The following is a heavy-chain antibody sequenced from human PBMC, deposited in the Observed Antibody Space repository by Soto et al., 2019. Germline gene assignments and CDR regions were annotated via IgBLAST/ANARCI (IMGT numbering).Heavy chain of an antibody. J-gene: IGHJ4*02. D-gene: IGHD5-12*01. CDR1: GGSISSYY. V-gene: IGHV4-59*01. CDR3: ARLGDGYNRY. Sequence: NPSETLSLTCTVSGGSISSYYWSWIRQPPGKGLEWIGYIYYSGSTNYNPSLKSRVTISVDTSKNQFSPKLSSVTAADTAVYYCARLGDGYNRYWGQGTLVTVSS. CDR2: IYYSGST.